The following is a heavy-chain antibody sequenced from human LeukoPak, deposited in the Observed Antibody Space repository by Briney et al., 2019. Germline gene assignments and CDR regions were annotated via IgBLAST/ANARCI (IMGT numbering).Heavy chain of an antibody. Sequence: SVKVSCKASGGTFSSYAISWVRQAPGQGLEWMGGIIPIFGTANYAQKFQGRATITTDESTSTAYMELSSLRSEDTAVYYCARESGGYSYGSFDYWGQGTLVTVSS. J-gene: IGHJ4*02. CDR3: ARESGGYSYGSFDY. CDR2: IIPIFGTA. CDR1: GGTFSSYA. D-gene: IGHD5-18*01. V-gene: IGHV1-69*05.